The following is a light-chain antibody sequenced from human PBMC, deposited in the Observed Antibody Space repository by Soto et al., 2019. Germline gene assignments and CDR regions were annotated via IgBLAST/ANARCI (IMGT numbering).Light chain of an antibody. CDR1: SSNIGAGYD. J-gene: IGLJ1*01. CDR3: QSYDSSLSHV. V-gene: IGLV1-40*01. CDR2: GNK. Sequence: QSVLTQPPSVSGAPGQRVTISCTGSSSNIGAGYDVHWYQQLPGTAPKLLMYGNKNRPLGVPDRFSGSTSGTSASLAITGLQAEDEADYYCQSYDSSLSHVFGTGTKVTVL.